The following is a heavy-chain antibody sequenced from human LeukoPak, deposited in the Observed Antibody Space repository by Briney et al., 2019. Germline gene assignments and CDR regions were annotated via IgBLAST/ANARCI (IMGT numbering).Heavy chain of an antibody. Sequence: GGSLRLSCAASGFTFSSYSMNWVRQAPGKGLEWVSSISSSSSYIYYADSVKGRFTISRDNAKNSLYLQMNSLRAEDTAVYYCAKLGIAAALFDIWGQGTMVTVSS. CDR3: AKLGIAAALFDI. V-gene: IGHV3-21*01. J-gene: IGHJ3*02. CDR1: GFTFSSYS. D-gene: IGHD6-13*01. CDR2: ISSSSSYI.